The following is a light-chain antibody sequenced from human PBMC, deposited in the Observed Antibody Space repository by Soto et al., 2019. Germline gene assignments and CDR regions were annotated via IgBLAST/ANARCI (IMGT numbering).Light chain of an antibody. CDR1: QSLSSW. CDR3: QQYNSYSRT. CDR2: KAS. Sequence: DIQMTQSPSTLSASVGDRVTITCRASQSLSSWLAWYQQKPGKAPKLLTYKASSLESGVPSRFSGSGSGTEFTLSISSLQPDDFATYYCQQYNSYSRTFGQGTKVDIK. V-gene: IGKV1-5*03. J-gene: IGKJ1*01.